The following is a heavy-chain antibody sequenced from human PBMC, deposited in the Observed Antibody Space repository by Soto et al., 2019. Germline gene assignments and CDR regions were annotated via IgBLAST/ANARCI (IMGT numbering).Heavy chain of an antibody. Sequence: SETLSLTCAVYVGSFSGYYWSCIRQPPGKGLEWIEEINHSGSTNYNPSLKIRVTISLDTSRNQFSLKLSPVTAADTAVYYCARDLAGYPPGYYATDFWGQGTTVTVSS. V-gene: IGHV4-34*01. CDR1: VGSFSGYY. J-gene: IGHJ6*02. CDR2: INHSGST. D-gene: IGHD3-9*01. CDR3: ARDLAGYPPGYYATDF.